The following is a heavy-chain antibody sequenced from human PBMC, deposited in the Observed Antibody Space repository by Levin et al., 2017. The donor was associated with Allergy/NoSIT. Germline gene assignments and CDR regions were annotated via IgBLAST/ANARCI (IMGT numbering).Heavy chain of an antibody. J-gene: IGHJ6*02. Sequence: GGSLRLSCAASGFTFSSYWMHWVRQAPGKGLVWVSRINSDGSSTSYADSVKGRFTISRDNAKNTLYLQMNSLRAEDTAVYYCARDQGPKTTVTYYYYYGMDVWGQGTTVTVSS. V-gene: IGHV3-74*01. CDR3: ARDQGPKTTVTYYYYYGMDV. CDR1: GFTFSSYW. CDR2: INSDGSST. D-gene: IGHD4-17*01.